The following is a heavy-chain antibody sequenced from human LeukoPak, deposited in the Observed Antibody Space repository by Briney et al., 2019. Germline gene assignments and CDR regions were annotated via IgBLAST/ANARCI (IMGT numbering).Heavy chain of an antibody. CDR3: AKSGYYGSGSYYNYFDY. CDR2: ISYDGSNK. J-gene: IGHJ4*02. V-gene: IGHV3-30*18. D-gene: IGHD3-10*01. CDR1: GFTFSSYG. Sequence: GGSLRLSCAASGFTFSSYGMHWVRQAPGKGLEWVAVISYDGSNKYYADSVKGRFTISRDNSKNTLYLQMNSLRAEDTAVYYCAKSGYYGSGSYYNYFDYWGQGTLVTVSS.